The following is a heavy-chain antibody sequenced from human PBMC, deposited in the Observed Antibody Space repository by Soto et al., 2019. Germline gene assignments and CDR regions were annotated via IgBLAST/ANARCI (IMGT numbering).Heavy chain of an antibody. V-gene: IGHV1-69*06. Sequence: GASVKVSCKASGGTFSSLDINWVRQAPGQGLEWMGGIIPISETTNYAQIFQGRVSIVADKSTSTAYMELSRLRSEDTAVYYCARALLSHSYDSGGYDSYFHAMDVWGQGTSVTVS. J-gene: IGHJ6*02. CDR3: ARALLSHSYDSGGYDSYFHAMDV. CDR1: GGTFSSLD. CDR2: IIPISETT. D-gene: IGHD3-22*01.